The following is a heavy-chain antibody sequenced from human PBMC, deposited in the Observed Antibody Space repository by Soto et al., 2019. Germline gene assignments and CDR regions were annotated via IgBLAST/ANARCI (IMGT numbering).Heavy chain of an antibody. Sequence: PSETLSLTCTVSGGSISSYYWSWIRQPPGKGLGWIGYIYYSGSTNYNPSLKSRVTISVDTSKNQFSLKLSSVTAADTAVYYCARSSIIRKSYDYIWGSSPTPPYYFDYWGQGTLVTVSS. CDR1: GGSISSYY. J-gene: IGHJ4*02. V-gene: IGHV4-59*01. D-gene: IGHD3-16*01. CDR2: IYYSGST. CDR3: ARSSIIRKSYDYIWGSSPTPPYYFDY.